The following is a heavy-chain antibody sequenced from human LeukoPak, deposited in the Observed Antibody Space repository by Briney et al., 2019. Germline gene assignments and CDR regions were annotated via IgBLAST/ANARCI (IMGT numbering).Heavy chain of an antibody. CDR1: GFTFSYYK. Sequence: GGSLRLSYTASGFTFSYYKMKWVRQAPGRGLECVASISRNSGDYTLYAASVKGRFTISRDNSRSTLYLQMNSLRAEDTAVYYCSKKGQNEDYGKPDWGQGTLVTVSS. CDR2: ISRNSGDYT. V-gene: IGHV3-23*01. CDR3: SKKGQNEDYGKPD. J-gene: IGHJ4*02. D-gene: IGHD4-17*01.